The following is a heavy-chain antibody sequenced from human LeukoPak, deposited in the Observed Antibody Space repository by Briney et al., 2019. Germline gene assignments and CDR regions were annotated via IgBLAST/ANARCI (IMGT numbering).Heavy chain of an antibody. V-gene: IGHV4-34*01. CDR3: ARGRWRLLWNWFAP. CDR2: ISHSGST. CDR1: GGSFSGYC. J-gene: IGHJ5*02. Sequence: ASESLSLSCAVYGGSFSGYCWRWVRQPPGKGLEWVGEISHSGSTNYTPSLNSRVTISVDTSKNQFSLKLTSVTAADTAVYYCARGRWRLLWNWFAPWGQGTLVTVSS. D-gene: IGHD2-21*02.